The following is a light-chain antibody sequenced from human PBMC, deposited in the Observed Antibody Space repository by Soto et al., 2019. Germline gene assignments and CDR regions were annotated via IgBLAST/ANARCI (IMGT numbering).Light chain of an antibody. V-gene: IGKV3-20*01. CDR3: QQYGSSPIT. CDR1: QSISSSY. Sequence: EIVLTQSPGTLSLSPGERATLSCRASQSISSSYLAWYQQKPGQAPRLLIYGSSRRATGIPDRFSGSGSGTDFPLTLSRLEPEDFAVYYCQQYGSSPITFGHGKRLEIK. CDR2: GSS. J-gene: IGKJ5*01.